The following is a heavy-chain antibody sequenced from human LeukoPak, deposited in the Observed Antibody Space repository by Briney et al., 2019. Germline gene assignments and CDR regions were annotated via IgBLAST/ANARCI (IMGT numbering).Heavy chain of an antibody. CDR1: GFTFSSYS. V-gene: IGHV3-48*04. Sequence: GGSLRLSCAASGFTFSSYSMNWVRQAPGKGLEWVSYISSSSSTIYYADSVKGRFTISRDNAKNSLYLQMNSLRAEDTAVYYCARDLYRQTTVTTDDYWGQGTLVTVSS. CDR3: ARDLYRQTTVTTDDY. D-gene: IGHD4-17*01. J-gene: IGHJ4*02. CDR2: ISSSSSTI.